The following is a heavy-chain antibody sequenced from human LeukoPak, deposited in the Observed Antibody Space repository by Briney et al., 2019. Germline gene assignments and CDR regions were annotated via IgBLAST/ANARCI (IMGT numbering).Heavy chain of an antibody. CDR2: ISGSGGST. CDR1: GFTFSSYA. J-gene: IGHJ4*02. CDR3: ATGEYSSSSPFDY. Sequence: GGSLRLSCAASGFTFSSYAMSWVRQAPGKGLEWVSAISGSGGSTYYADSVKGRFTISRDNSKNTLYLQMNSLRAEDTAVYYCATGEYSSSSPFDYWGQGTLVTVSS. V-gene: IGHV3-23*01. D-gene: IGHD6-6*01.